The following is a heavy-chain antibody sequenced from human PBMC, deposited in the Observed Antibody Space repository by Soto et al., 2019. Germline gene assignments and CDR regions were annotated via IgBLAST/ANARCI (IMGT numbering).Heavy chain of an antibody. J-gene: IGHJ4*02. CDR3: AIVRVADSSLDH. V-gene: IGHV3-23*01. D-gene: IGHD3-10*02. CDR2: LSGSGGTT. Sequence: GGSLRLSCAASGFPFSTYAMNGVRRAPGKGLEWVSTLSGSGGTTYHADSVKGRFTISRDNSKSTLFLHMNRPTAEDTAIYFCAIVRVADSSLDHWGQGTMVTVS. CDR1: GFPFSTYA.